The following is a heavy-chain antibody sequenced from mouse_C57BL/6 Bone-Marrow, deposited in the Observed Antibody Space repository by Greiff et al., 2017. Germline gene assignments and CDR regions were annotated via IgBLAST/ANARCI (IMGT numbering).Heavy chain of an antibody. Sequence: VQLVESGPGLVAPSQSLSITCTVSGFSLTSYGVDWVRQPPGKGLEWLGVIWGGGSTNYTSALMSRLSISKDNPKSQVFLKMNSLQTDDTAMYYCAKRHYYGSRFLAYWGQGTLVTVSA. CDR1: GFSLTSYG. CDR2: IWGGGST. D-gene: IGHD1-1*01. V-gene: IGHV2-9*01. CDR3: AKRHYYGSRFLAY. J-gene: IGHJ3*01.